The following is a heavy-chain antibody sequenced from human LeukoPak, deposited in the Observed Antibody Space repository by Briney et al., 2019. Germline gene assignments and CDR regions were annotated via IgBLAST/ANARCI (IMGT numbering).Heavy chain of an antibody. Sequence: ASVKVSCKASGYTFTSYDINWVRQATGQGLEWMGWMNPNSGNTGYAQKFQGRVTMTRNTSISTAYMELSSLRSEDTAVYYCALTPRDLGDDAFDIWGQGTMVTVSS. CDR2: MNPNSGNT. CDR1: GYTFTSYD. V-gene: IGHV1-8*01. D-gene: IGHD3-16*01. J-gene: IGHJ3*02. CDR3: ALTPRDLGDDAFDI.